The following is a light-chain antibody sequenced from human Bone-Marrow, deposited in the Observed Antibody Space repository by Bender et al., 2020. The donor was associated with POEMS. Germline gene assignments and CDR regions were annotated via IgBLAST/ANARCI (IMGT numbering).Light chain of an antibody. CDR2: DVS. CDR1: SSDVGGYNS. Sequence: QSALTQPASVSGSPGQSITISCTGTSSDVGGYNSVSWYQQHSGKAPKLMIFDVSNRPSGVSNRFSGSKSGNTASLTISGLQAEDEANYHCSSYTGSSSVIFGGGTNLTVL. J-gene: IGLJ2*01. V-gene: IGLV2-14*01. CDR3: SSYTGSSSVI.